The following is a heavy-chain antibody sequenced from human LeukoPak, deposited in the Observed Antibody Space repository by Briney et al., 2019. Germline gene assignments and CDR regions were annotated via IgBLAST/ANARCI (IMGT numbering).Heavy chain of an antibody. CDR2: IKSKTDGGTT. V-gene: IGHV3-15*01. CDR3: AKCSGWYEGRGIDY. J-gene: IGHJ4*02. D-gene: IGHD6-19*01. Sequence: GGSLRLSCAASGFTFNNAWMNWVRQAPGKGLEWVGRIKSKTDGGTTDYAAPVKGRFTISRDDSKNTLYLQMNSLRAEDTAVYYCAKCSGWYEGRGIDYWGQGTLVTVSS. CDR1: GFTFNNAW.